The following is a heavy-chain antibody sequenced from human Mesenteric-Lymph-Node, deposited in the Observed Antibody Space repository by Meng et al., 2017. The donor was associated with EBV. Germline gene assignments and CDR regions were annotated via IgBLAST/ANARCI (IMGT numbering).Heavy chain of an antibody. CDR2: ISAYNGDT. CDR3: ASVHYGGNPFEGGG. CDR1: GYTFSNYG. V-gene: IGHV1-18*01. Sequence: VQLVQSGSELKKPGASVKVSCKGSGYTFSNYGTCWVRQAPGQGLEWMGWISAYNGDTYYAQRFQGRVTMTTDTSASTAYMELRSLRFDDTAVYYCASVHYGGNPFEGGGWGQGTLVTVSS. D-gene: IGHD4-23*01. J-gene: IGHJ4*02.